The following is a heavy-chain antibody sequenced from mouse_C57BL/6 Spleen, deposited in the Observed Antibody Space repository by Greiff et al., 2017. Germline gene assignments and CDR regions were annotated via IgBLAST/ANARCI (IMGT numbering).Heavy chain of an antibody. D-gene: IGHD1-1*01. CDR3: ARSRVTTGYYFDY. J-gene: IGHJ2*01. CDR1: GYTFTSYW. V-gene: IGHV1-69*01. CDR2: IDPSDSYT. Sequence: QVQLQQPGAELVMPGASVKLSCKASGYTFTSYWMHWVKQRPGQGLEWIGEIDPSDSYTNYNQKFKGKSTLTVDKSSSTAYMQLSSLTSEDSAVYYCARSRVTTGYYFDYWGQGTTLTVSS.